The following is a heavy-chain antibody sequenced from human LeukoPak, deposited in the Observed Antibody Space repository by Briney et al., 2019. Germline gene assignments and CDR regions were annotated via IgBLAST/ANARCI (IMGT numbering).Heavy chain of an antibody. Sequence: GGSLRLSCATSGFTFSTSAMNWVRQAPGRGLEWVSSISPTGGAIFYADSLRGRFTISRDNAKNSLFLQMNSLRAEDTAVYYCARDGSGRVPEMSAPDYWGQGTLVTVSS. J-gene: IGHJ4*02. D-gene: IGHD3-10*01. CDR1: GFTFSTSA. V-gene: IGHV3-21*01. CDR3: ARDGSGRVPEMSAPDY. CDR2: ISPTGGAI.